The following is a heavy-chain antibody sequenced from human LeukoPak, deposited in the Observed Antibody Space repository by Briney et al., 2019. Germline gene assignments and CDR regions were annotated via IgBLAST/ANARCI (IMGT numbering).Heavy chain of an antibody. CDR2: ISTNGGGT. J-gene: IGHJ4*02. D-gene: IGHD2-15*01. CDR1: GFTFSTYA. V-gene: IGHV3-64*01. CDR3: ARYCSGVSCYSGYDY. Sequence: GGSLRLSCAASGFTFSTYAMHWVRQTPGKGLEDVSAISTNGGGTYYASSVKGRFTISRDNSKNTLYLQMGSLRAEDMAVYYCARYCSGVSCYSGYDYWGQGTLVTVSS.